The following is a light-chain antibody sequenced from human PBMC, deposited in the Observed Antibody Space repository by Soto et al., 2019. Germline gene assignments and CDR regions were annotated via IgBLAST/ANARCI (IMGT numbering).Light chain of an antibody. V-gene: IGKV1-27*01. CDR1: QDISVY. Sequence: DLQMTQSPSSLSASVGDRVTITCRASQDISVYLAWYRQKPGKVPKLLIYSASTLHSGVPSRFSGRVSGTDFTLTISSLQPEDVATYYCHKFNTAPLTCGHGTRLEIK. J-gene: IGKJ5*01. CDR2: SAS. CDR3: HKFNTAPLT.